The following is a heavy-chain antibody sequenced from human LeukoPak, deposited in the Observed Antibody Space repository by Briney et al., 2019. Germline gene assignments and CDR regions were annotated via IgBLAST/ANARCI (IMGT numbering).Heavy chain of an antibody. D-gene: IGHD4-17*01. CDR2: ISSSSSTI. CDR1: GFTFSSYS. V-gene: IGHV3-48*01. CDR3: AKDLPDYGDYIEGY. J-gene: IGHJ4*02. Sequence: GGSLRLSCAASGFTFSSYSMNWVRQAPGKGLEWVSYISSSSSTIYYADSVKGRFTISRDNAKNSLYLQMNSLRAEDTAVYYCAKDLPDYGDYIEGYWGQGTLVTVSS.